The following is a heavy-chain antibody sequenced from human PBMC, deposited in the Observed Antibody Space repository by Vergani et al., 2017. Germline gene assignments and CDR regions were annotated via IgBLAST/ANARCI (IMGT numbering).Heavy chain of an antibody. D-gene: IGHD3-10*01. CDR2: ISSGGGDI. Sequence: EVQLLESGGGLVQPGGSRRLSCAGAGFTFYTYTVAYVRQAPGRGLEWVATISSGGGDIFYADSVKGRFTISRDNSKHTLSLQMNSLKDEDTAVYYCTTAWGLYYLHGEYFQDWGRGSLVSVS. J-gene: IGHJ1*01. CDR3: TTAWGLYYLHGEYFQD. V-gene: IGHV3-23*01. CDR1: GFTFYTYT.